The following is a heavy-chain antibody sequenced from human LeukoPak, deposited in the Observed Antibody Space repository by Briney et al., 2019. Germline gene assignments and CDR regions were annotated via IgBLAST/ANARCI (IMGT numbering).Heavy chain of an antibody. Sequence: GGSLRLSCAASGFTFSSYARHWVRQAPGKGLEWVAVISYDGSNKYYADSVKGRFTISRDNSKNTLYLQMNSLRAEDTAVYYCARDRILWFGEPLYGMDVWGKGTTVTVSS. V-gene: IGHV3-30*04. D-gene: IGHD3-10*01. CDR1: GFTFSSYA. J-gene: IGHJ6*04. CDR3: ARDRILWFGEPLYGMDV. CDR2: ISYDGSNK.